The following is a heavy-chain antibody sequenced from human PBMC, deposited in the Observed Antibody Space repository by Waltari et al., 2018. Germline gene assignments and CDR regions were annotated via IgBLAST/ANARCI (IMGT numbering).Heavy chain of an antibody. J-gene: IGHJ4*02. CDR2: ISSSGSTI. CDR1: GFTFSSYE. Sequence: EVQLVESGGGLVQPGGSLRLSCAASGFTFSSYEMNWVRQAPGKGLEWVSYISSSGSTIYYADSGKGRFTISRDNAKNSLYLQMNSLRAEDTAVYYCASSGGFWYYFDYWGQGTLVTVSS. V-gene: IGHV3-48*03. D-gene: IGHD2-2*03. CDR3: ASSGGFWYYFDY.